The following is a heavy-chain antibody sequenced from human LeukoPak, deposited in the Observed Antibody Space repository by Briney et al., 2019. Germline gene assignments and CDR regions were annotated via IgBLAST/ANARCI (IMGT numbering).Heavy chain of an antibody. CDR3: ARDNGGTAMAYYYYYYMDV. CDR1: GYTFTDYY. D-gene: IGHD5-18*01. J-gene: IGHJ6*03. Sequence: GASVKVSCKASGYTFTDYYLHWVRQAPGQGLEWMGWINPNSGDTDYAQKFQGRVTMTRDTSISTAYMELSRLRYDDTAVYYCARDNGGTAMAYYYYYYMDVWGKGTTVTISS. CDR2: INPNSGDT. V-gene: IGHV1-2*02.